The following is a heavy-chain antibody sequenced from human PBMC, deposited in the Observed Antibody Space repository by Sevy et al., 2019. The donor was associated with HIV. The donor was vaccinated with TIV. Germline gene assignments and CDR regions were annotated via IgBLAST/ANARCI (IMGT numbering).Heavy chain of an antibody. CDR2: IRNRPNSDTT. Sequence: GGFLRLSCAASGFTFSDHYVVWVRQAPGKGLEWVGRIRNRPNSDTTEYAASVKGRFNISRDDSRNSAYMQMNSLKTQDSAVYYCVRGPNCGVGGCQQISPYCLDVWGKGATVTVSS. D-gene: IGHD2-15*01. CDR1: GFTFSDHY. V-gene: IGHV3-72*01. CDR3: VRGPNCGVGGCQQISPYCLDV. J-gene: IGHJ6*03.